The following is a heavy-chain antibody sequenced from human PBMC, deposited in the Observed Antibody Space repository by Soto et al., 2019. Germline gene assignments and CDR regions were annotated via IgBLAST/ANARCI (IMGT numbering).Heavy chain of an antibody. CDR2: ISAYNGNT. CDR3: ARTQPYSSSWYGVNWFGP. D-gene: IGHD6-13*01. CDR1: GYTFTSYG. J-gene: IGHJ5*02. V-gene: IGHV1-18*01. Sequence: ASVKVSCKASGYTFTSYGISWVRQAPGQGLEWMGWISAYNGNTNCAQKPQGRVTMTTDTSTSTAYMELRSLRSDDTAVYYCARTQPYSSSWYGVNWFGPWGQGTLVTVSS.